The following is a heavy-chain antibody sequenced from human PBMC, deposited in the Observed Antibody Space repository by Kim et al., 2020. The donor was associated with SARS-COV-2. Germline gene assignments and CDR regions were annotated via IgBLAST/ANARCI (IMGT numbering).Heavy chain of an antibody. V-gene: IGHV1-8*01. CDR2: MNPNSGNT. CDR3: ARVSARDFWSGYYTPRGYYYYYYGMDV. J-gene: IGHJ6*02. Sequence: ASVKVSCKASGYTFTSYDINWVRQATGQRLEWMGWMNPNSGNTGYAQKFQGRVTMTRNTSISTAYMELSSLRSEDTAVYYCARVSARDFWSGYYTPRGYYYYYYGMDVWGQGTTVTVSS. CDR1: GYTFTSYD. D-gene: IGHD3-3*01.